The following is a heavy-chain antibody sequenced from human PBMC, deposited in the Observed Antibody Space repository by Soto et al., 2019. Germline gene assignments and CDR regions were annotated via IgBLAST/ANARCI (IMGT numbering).Heavy chain of an antibody. CDR1: GFTFSSYA. CDR3: AKEQSSDYGDYPFDP. V-gene: IGHV3-23*01. CDR2: ISGSGGST. Sequence: GGSLRLSCAASGFTFSSYAMSWVRQAPGKGLEWVSAISGSGGSTYYADSVKGRFTISGDNSKNTLYLQMNSLRAGDTAVYYCAKEQSSDYGDYPFDPWGQGTLVTVSS. J-gene: IGHJ5*02. D-gene: IGHD4-17*01.